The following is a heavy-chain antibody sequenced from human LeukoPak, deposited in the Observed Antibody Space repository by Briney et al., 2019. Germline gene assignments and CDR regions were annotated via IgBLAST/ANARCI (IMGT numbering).Heavy chain of an antibody. CDR1: GGSISSGSYY. CDR3: ARAIGRIPYYYYYMDV. J-gene: IGHJ6*03. V-gene: IGHV4-61*02. D-gene: IGHD2-15*01. CDR2: IYTSGST. Sequence: PSETLSLTCTVSGGSISSGSYYWSWIRQPAGKGLEWIGRIYTSGSTNYNPSLKSRVTMSVDTSKNQFSLKLSSVTAADTAVYYCARAIGRIPYYYYYMDVWGKGTTVTVSS.